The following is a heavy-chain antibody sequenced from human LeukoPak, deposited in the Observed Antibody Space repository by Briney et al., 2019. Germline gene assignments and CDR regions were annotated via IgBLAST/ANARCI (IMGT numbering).Heavy chain of an antibody. D-gene: IGHD3-9*01. CDR1: GGSFSGYY. Sequence: SETLSLTCAVYGGSFSGYYWSWIRQPPGKGLEWIGEINHSGSTNYNPSLKSRVTISVDTSKNQFSLKLSSVTAADTAVYYCARDGLRYFDWFTSDPWGQGTLVTVSS. CDR3: ARDGLRYFDWFTSDP. V-gene: IGHV4-34*01. J-gene: IGHJ5*02. CDR2: INHSGST.